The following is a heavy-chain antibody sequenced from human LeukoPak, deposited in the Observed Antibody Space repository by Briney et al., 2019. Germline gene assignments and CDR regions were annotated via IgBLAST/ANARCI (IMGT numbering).Heavy chain of an antibody. CDR1: GGSFSGYY. D-gene: IGHD6-13*01. J-gene: IGHJ4*02. V-gene: IGHV4-34*01. Sequence: PSETLSLTCAVYGGSFSGYYWSWIRQPPGKGLEWIGEINHSGSTNYNPSLKSRVTISVDTSKNQFSLKLSSVTAADTAVYYCARARAHAIAAAGDFDYWGQGTLVTVSS. CDR3: ARARAHAIAAAGDFDY. CDR2: INHSGST.